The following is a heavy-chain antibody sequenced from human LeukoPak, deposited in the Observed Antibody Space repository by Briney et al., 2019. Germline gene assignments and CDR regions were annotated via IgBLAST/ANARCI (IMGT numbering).Heavy chain of an antibody. CDR2: IYTSGST. CDR1: GGSISSYY. Sequence: PSETLSLTCTVSGGSISSYYWSWIRQPAGKGLEWIGRIYTSGSTNYNPSLKSRVTMSVDTSKNQFSLKLSSVTAADTAVYYCARDNYYDSSGYKPFDYWGQGTPVTVSS. V-gene: IGHV4-4*07. D-gene: IGHD3-22*01. J-gene: IGHJ4*02. CDR3: ARDNYYDSSGYKPFDY.